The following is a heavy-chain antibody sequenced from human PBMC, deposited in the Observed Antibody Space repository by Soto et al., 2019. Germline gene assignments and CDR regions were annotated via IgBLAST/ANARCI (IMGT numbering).Heavy chain of an antibody. CDR1: GFTFRSYA. J-gene: IGHJ4*02. D-gene: IGHD6-19*01. V-gene: IGHV3-30*03. Sequence: GGSLRLSCAASGFTFRSYAMHWVRQAPGKGLEWVAVISYDESDKYYADSLKGRFTISRDNSKNTLYLQMNSLRGEDTAVYYCARDLSVAGPDYWGQGTLVTVS. CDR2: ISYDESDK. CDR3: ARDLSVAGPDY.